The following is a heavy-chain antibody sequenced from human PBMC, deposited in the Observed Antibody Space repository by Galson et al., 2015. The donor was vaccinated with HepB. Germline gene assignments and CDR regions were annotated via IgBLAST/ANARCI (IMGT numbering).Heavy chain of an antibody. V-gene: IGHV3-23*01. Sequence: SLRLSCAASGFTFSSYAMSWVRQAPGKGLEWVSAISGSGGSTYYADSVKGRFTISRDNSKNTLYLQMNSLRAEDTAVYYCAKYTSGWYSFGFEYFQHWGQGTLVTVSS. J-gene: IGHJ1*01. D-gene: IGHD6-19*01. CDR3: AKYTSGWYSFGFEYFQH. CDR1: GFTFSSYA. CDR2: ISGSGGST.